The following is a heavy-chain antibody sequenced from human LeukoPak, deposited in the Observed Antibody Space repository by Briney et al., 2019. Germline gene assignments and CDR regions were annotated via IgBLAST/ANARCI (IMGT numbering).Heavy chain of an antibody. CDR2: IKQDGSEK. D-gene: IGHD1-26*01. Sequence: GGSLRLSCAASGFTFSSYWMSWVRQAPGKGLEWVANIKQDGSEKYYVDSVKGRFTISRDNAKNSLYLQMNSLRAKDTAVYYCARAKWELLTDYRGQGTLVTVSS. CDR1: GFTFSSYW. J-gene: IGHJ4*02. CDR3: ARAKWELLTDY. V-gene: IGHV3-7*05.